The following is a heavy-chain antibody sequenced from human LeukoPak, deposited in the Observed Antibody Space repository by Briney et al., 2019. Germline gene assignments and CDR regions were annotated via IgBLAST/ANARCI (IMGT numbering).Heavy chain of an antibody. CDR2: ISAYNGNT. V-gene: IGHV1-18*01. CDR1: GYTFTSYG. J-gene: IGHJ6*02. Sequence: ASVKVSCKASGYTFTSYGISWVRQAPGQGLEWMGWISAYNGNTNYAQKLQGRVTMTTDTSTSTAYMELSSLKSEDTAVYYCASTYCTNGVCYTGHYYYYYGMDVWGQGTTVTVSS. D-gene: IGHD2-8*01. CDR3: ASTYCTNGVCYTGHYYYYYGMDV.